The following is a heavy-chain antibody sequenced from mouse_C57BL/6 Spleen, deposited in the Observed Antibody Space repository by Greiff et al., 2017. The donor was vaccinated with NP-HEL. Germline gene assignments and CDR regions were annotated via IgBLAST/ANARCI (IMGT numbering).Heavy chain of an antibody. D-gene: IGHD2-1*01. V-gene: IGHV1-64*01. CDR3: AREGGNHAMDY. J-gene: IGHJ4*01. CDR2: IHPNSGST. CDR1: GYTFTSYW. Sequence: QVQLQQPGAELVKPGASVKLSCKASGYTFTSYWMHWVKQRPGQGLEWIGMIHPNSGSTNYNEKFKSKATLTVDKSSSTAYMQLSSLTSEDSAVYYCAREGGNHAMDYWGQGTSVTVSS.